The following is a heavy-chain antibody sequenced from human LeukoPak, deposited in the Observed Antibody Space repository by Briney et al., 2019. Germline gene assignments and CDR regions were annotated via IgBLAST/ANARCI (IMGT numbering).Heavy chain of an antibody. Sequence: GGSLRLSCAASGFTFSSYAMHWVRQAPGKGLEWVAVISYDGSNKYYADSVKGRFTISRDNSKNTLYLQMNSLRAEDTAVYYCARGIAVAPEYFQHWGQGTLVTVSS. D-gene: IGHD6-19*01. CDR2: ISYDGSNK. J-gene: IGHJ1*01. CDR1: GFTFSSYA. V-gene: IGHV3-30*04. CDR3: ARGIAVAPEYFQH.